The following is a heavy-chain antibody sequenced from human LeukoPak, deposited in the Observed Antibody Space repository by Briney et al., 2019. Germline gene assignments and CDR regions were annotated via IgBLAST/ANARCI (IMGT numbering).Heavy chain of an antibody. CDR3: AKQXVXGYXSGWDWYFDL. V-gene: IGHV3-23*01. CDR1: GFTFSNYA. Sequence: GGSLRLSCAASGFTFSNYAMSWVRQAPGKGLEWVSAISGSGGTTYYADSVRGRFSISRDNSDNTLFLQMNSLRAEDTAVYYXAKQXVXGYXSGWDWYFDLWGRGTLVTVSS. D-gene: IGHD6-25*01. J-gene: IGHJ2*01. CDR2: ISGSGGTT.